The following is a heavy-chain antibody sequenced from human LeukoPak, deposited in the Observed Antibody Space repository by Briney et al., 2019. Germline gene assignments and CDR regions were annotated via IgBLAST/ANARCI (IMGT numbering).Heavy chain of an antibody. J-gene: IGHJ3*02. CDR1: GYTFTSYD. V-gene: IGHV1-8*03. CDR3: AREWDDYGDYTDAFDI. CDR2: MNPNSGNT. D-gene: IGHD4-17*01. Sequence: GASVKVSCKASGYTFTSYDINWVRQATGQGLGWMGWMNPNSGNTGYAQKFQGRVTITRNTSISTAYMELSSLRSEDTAVYYCAREWDDYGDYTDAFDIWGQGTMVTVSS.